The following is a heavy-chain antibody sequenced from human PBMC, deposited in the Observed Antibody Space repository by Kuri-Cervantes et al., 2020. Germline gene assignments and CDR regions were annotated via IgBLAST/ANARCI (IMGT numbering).Heavy chain of an antibody. V-gene: IGHV3-30-3*01. Sequence: LSLTCAASGFTFSSYAMSWVRQAPGKGLEWVAVISYDGSNKYYADSVKGRFTISRDNSKNTLYLQMNSLRAEDTAVYYCARGRDVDTAMGYGMDVWGQGTTVTVSS. D-gene: IGHD5-18*01. CDR1: GFTFSSYA. CDR2: ISYDGSNK. J-gene: IGHJ6*02. CDR3: ARGRDVDTAMGYGMDV.